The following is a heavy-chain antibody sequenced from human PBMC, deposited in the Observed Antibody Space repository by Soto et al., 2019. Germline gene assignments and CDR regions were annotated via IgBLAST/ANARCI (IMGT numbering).Heavy chain of an antibody. D-gene: IGHD5-12*01. CDR2: IYYSGST. Sequence: PSETLSLTCTVSGGSISSYYWSWIRQPPGKGLEWIGYIYYSGSTNYNPSLKSRVTISVDTSKNQFSLKLSSVTAADTAVYYCASLSRGYERWYWGQGTLVTVSS. CDR3: ASLSRGYERWY. CDR1: GGSISSYY. J-gene: IGHJ4*02. V-gene: IGHV4-59*01.